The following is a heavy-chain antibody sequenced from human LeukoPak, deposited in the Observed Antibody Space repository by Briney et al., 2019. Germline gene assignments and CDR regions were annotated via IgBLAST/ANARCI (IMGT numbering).Heavy chain of an antibody. Sequence: PWETLSLTCSVSGGSISSYYWSWLRQPPGKGLEWVGYIYYSGSATYYPSLKSRVTISVDTSKNQFSLKLSSVTAADTAVYYCARDGSNWSNDYYHGVDVWGQGTTVTVSS. CDR2: IYYSGSA. CDR3: ARDGSNWSNDYYHGVDV. V-gene: IGHV4-59*01. J-gene: IGHJ6*02. D-gene: IGHD4-11*01. CDR1: GGSISSYY.